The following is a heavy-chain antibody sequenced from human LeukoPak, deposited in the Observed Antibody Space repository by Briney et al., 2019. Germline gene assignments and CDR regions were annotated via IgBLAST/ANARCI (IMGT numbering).Heavy chain of an antibody. CDR2: INPNSGGT. V-gene: IGHV1-2*02. CDR1: GYSFTDYY. J-gene: IGHJ4*02. D-gene: IGHD2-15*01. CDR3: AREDSPGGYYFDY. Sequence: GASVRVSCKTSGYSFTDYYIHWVRQAPGQGLEWMGWINPNSGGTNYAQKFQGRVTMTRDTSISTAYMELSRLRSDDTAVYYCAREDSPGGYYFDYWGQGTLVTVSS.